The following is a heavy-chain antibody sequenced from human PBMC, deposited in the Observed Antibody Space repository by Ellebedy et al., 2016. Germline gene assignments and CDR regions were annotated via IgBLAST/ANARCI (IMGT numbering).Heavy chain of an antibody. Sequence: SETLSLTCTVSGGSISQYYWSWIRQPPGKGLEWIGYIHYSGSTKYHPALKSRVTLSVDTSKNQFSLNLDSVTAADTAVYYCARVFHSWATCYFDSWGQGTLVTVSS. J-gene: IGHJ4*02. CDR3: ARVFHSWATCYFDS. CDR1: GGSISQYY. D-gene: IGHD1-26*01. V-gene: IGHV4-59*12. CDR2: IHYSGST.